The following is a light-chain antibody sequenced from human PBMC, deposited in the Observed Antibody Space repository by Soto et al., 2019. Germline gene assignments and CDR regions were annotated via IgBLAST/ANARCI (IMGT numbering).Light chain of an antibody. Sequence: DIVMTQSPDSLAVSLGERSTINCNSSQSILFSFKNENSLAWYKQKPGQPTKLLIYWASYRESGVPDRLSGSGSGTHFTLTITSLQAEDVAVYFCQQYYSTTLTFGQGTNLEIK. CDR3: QQYYSTTLT. J-gene: IGKJ2*01. CDR2: WAS. CDR1: QSILFSFKNENS. V-gene: IGKV4-1*01.